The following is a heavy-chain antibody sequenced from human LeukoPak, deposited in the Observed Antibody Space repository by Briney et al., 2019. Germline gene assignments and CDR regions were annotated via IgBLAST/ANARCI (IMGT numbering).Heavy chain of an antibody. D-gene: IGHD3-10*01. CDR3: ARQPSWFGELISFDY. CDR2: IYYSGST. J-gene: IGHJ4*02. CDR1: GGSFSGYY. Sequence: SETLSLTCGVYGGSFSGYYWGWIRQPPGKGLEWIGSIYYSGSTYYNPSLKSRVTISVDTSKNQFSLKLSSVTAADTAVYYCARQPSWFGELISFDYWGQGTLVTVSS. V-gene: IGHV4-39*01.